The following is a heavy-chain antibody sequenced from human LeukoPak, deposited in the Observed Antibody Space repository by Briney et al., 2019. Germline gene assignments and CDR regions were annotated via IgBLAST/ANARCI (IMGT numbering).Heavy chain of an antibody. CDR3: ARVREPSSSWDADY. CDR2: IYYSGST. V-gene: IGHV4-30-4*08. J-gene: IGHJ4*02. D-gene: IGHD6-13*01. Sequence: PSQTLSLTCTVSGGSISSGDYYWSWIRQPPGKGLEWIGYIYYSGSTYYNPSLKSRVTISVDTSKNQFSLKLSSVTAADTAVYYCARVREPSSSWDADYWGQGTLVTVSS. CDR1: GGSISSGDYY.